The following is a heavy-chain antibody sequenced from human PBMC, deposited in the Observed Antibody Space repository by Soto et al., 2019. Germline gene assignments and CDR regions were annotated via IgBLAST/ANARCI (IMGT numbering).Heavy chain of an antibody. CDR1: GGSLGSYY. CDR3: ARDGDGRMATNPYHYHGMDV. Sequence: PETLSLACTVSGGSLGSYYWSWTRQTPGEGRERIGNVFYTGRANYNASLKSLVSISLDTSNYQISLKLSSVTAADTAVYYCARDGDGRMATNPYHYHGMDVWGPGTTVTVSS. V-gene: IGHV4-59*01. D-gene: IGHD2-21*02. CDR2: VFYTGRA. J-gene: IGHJ6*02.